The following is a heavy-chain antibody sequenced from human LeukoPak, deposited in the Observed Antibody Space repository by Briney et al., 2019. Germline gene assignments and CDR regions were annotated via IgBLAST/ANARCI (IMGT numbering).Heavy chain of an antibody. D-gene: IGHD5-24*01. Sequence: PSETLSLTCTVSGGSISSTNYHRGWIRQPPGKWLGSIGSIYYNGRTNYNPPLKSRVAISIDTSKNQFSLKMSSVTAADTAVYYCASIDGDLYYGMDVWGQGTTVTVSS. J-gene: IGHJ6*02. V-gene: IGHV4-39*01. CDR1: GGSISSTNYH. CDR2: IYYNGRT. CDR3: ASIDGDLYYGMDV.